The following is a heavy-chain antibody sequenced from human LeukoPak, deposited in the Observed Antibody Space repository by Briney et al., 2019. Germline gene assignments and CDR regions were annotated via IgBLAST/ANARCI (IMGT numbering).Heavy chain of an antibody. CDR3: AKDPGYSGSYYFDY. D-gene: IGHD1-26*01. V-gene: IGHV3-9*01. CDR2: ISWNSGSI. CDR1: GFTFDDYA. Sequence: SLRLSCAASGFTFDDYAMHWVRQAPGKGLEWVSGISWNSGSIGYADSVKGRFTISRDNAKNSLYLQMNSLRAEDTALYYCAKDPGYSGSYYFDYWGQGTLVTVSS. J-gene: IGHJ4*02.